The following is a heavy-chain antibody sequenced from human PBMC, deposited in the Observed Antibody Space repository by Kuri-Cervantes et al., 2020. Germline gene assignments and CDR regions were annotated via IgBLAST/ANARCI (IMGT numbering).Heavy chain of an antibody. CDR2: IWYDGSNK. Sequence: GESLKISCAASGFTFSSYGMHWVRQAPGKGLEWVAVIWYDGSNKYYADSVKGRFTISRDNSKNTLYLQMNSLRAEDTAVYYCAIGRSMITFGGVRRYFDYWGQGTLVTVSS. CDR3: AIGRSMITFGGVRRYFDY. CDR1: GFTFSSYG. V-gene: IGHV3-33*01. D-gene: IGHD3-16*01. J-gene: IGHJ4*02.